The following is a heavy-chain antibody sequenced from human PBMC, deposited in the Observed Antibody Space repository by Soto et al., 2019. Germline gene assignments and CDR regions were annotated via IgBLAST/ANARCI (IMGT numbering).Heavy chain of an antibody. V-gene: IGHV1-3*01. Sequence: ASVKVSCKASGYTFTDYAIHWVRQAPGQRLEWMGWIAPGNGNTKYSQNFQGRVTITRDTSATTAYMELSSLRSEDTVVYYCAKGSRMWTPDYWGQGTLVTVSS. J-gene: IGHJ4*02. D-gene: IGHD2-21*01. CDR1: GYTFTDYA. CDR3: AKGSRMWTPDY. CDR2: IAPGNGNT.